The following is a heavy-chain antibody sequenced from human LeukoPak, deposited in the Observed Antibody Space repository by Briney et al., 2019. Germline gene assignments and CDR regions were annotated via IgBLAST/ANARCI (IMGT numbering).Heavy chain of an antibody. CDR3: AKSYNGYESKPDY. CDR2: ISNSGGRT. J-gene: IGHJ4*02. V-gene: IGHV3-23*01. Sequence: GGSLRLSCAASGFTFSSYAMSWFRQAPGKGLEWVSSISNSGGRTFYTDSVKGRFTISRDNSKITLYLQMNSLRAEDTAVYYCAKSYNGYESKPDYWGQGTLVTVSS. D-gene: IGHD5-12*01. CDR1: GFTFSSYA.